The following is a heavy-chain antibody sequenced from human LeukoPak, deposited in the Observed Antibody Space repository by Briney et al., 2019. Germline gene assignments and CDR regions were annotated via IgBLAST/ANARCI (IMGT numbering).Heavy chain of an antibody. J-gene: IGHJ4*02. Sequence: SETLSLTCTVSGGSISSYYWSWFRQPPGKGLEWIGYIYYSGSTNYNPSLKSRVTISVDTSKNQFSLKPSSVTAADTAVYYCARAGRLGELSLSPLDYWGQGTLVTVSS. V-gene: IGHV4-59*01. CDR1: GGSISSYY. D-gene: IGHD3-16*02. CDR3: ARAGRLGELSLSPLDY. CDR2: IYYSGST.